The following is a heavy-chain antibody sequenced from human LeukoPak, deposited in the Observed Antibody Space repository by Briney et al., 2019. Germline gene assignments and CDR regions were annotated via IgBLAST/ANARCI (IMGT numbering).Heavy chain of an antibody. Sequence: GASVKVSCKVSGYTLTELSVHWVRQAPGKGLEWMGGFDPEDGETIYAQKFQGRVTMTEDTSTDTAYMELSSLRSEDTAVYYCATVSYCSSTSCYIYKGNWFDPWGQGTLVTVSS. D-gene: IGHD2-2*02. J-gene: IGHJ5*02. CDR2: FDPEDGET. V-gene: IGHV1-24*01. CDR1: GYTLTELS. CDR3: ATVSYCSSTSCYIYKGNWFDP.